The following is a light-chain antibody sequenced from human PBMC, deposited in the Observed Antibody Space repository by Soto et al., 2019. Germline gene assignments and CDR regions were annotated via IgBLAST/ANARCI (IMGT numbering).Light chain of an antibody. V-gene: IGKV3-20*01. Sequence: EIVLTQSPDTLYLSPGEGATLSCRASQRVNSSYLAWYQQKPGQAPRLLISGASDRATGVPARVSGSGSGTDFTLTISRLEPEDFAVYYCQKYVNSPVTFGQGTKVDI. CDR1: QRVNSSY. CDR3: QKYVNSPVT. J-gene: IGKJ2*01. CDR2: GAS.